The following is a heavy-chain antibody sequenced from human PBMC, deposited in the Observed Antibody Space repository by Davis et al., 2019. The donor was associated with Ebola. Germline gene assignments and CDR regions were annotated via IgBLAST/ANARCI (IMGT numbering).Heavy chain of an antibody. CDR2: IYYSGET. Sequence: MPSETLSLTCSVSGGSISFRSFYWGWIRQPPGKGLEWIGSIYYSGETYYNPSLESRVTVTVDTSKNQFSLKLNSVTAADTSVYYCARGDTGISMSGVFDLWGQGTMVTVSS. CDR3: ARGDTGISMSGVFDL. J-gene: IGHJ3*01. V-gene: IGHV4-39*01. CDR1: GGSISFRSFY. D-gene: IGHD5-18*01.